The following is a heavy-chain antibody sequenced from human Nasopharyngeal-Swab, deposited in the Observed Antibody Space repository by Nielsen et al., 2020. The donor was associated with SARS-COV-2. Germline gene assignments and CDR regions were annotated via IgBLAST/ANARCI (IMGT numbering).Heavy chain of an antibody. CDR2: VYPGNSEI. J-gene: IGHJ5*02. D-gene: IGHD5-24*01. V-gene: IGHV5-51*01. Sequence: ESLKISCMASGYSFVNHWIGWVRQKPGKGLEWMGMVYPGNSEIAYSPSFQGQVTISADKSINTAYLQWNSLRASDTAMYFCARRAARDGYNYEVDPWGQGTLVTVSS. CDR3: ARRAARDGYNYEVDP. CDR1: GYSFVNHW.